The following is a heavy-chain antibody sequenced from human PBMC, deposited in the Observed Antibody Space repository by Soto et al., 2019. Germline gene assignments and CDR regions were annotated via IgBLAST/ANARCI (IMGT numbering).Heavy chain of an antibody. D-gene: IGHD6-6*01. V-gene: IGHV1-8*01. Sequence: QVQLVQSGAEVREPGASVKVSCKASGYTFTSFDINWVRQASGQGLEWMGWMKPNSGDTGYGQKFQGRVALTRDTSTRTAYMELSGLKSEDTAVYYCVALARWGQGTLVTVSS. CDR3: VALAR. CDR1: GYTFTSFD. J-gene: IGHJ4*02. CDR2: MKPNSGDT.